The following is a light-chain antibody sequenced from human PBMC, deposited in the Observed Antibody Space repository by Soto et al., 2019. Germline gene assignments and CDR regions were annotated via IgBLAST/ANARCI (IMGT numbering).Light chain of an antibody. CDR1: QSIDIY. CDR3: QQTYSTSIT. Sequence: DLQMTQSPSSLSASVGDRVTITCRASQSIDIYLNWYQQKPGSAPKVLIYAASSLQSGVPSRFSGSGSGTDFTLTISNLQLEDFATYYCQQTYSTSITFGQGTRLDIK. V-gene: IGKV1-39*01. J-gene: IGKJ5*01. CDR2: AAS.